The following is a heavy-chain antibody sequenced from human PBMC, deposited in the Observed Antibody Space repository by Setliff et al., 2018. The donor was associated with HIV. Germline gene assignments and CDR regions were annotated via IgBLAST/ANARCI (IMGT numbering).Heavy chain of an antibody. D-gene: IGHD3-10*01. CDR1: GYSISSSYW. V-gene: IGHV4-28*01. Sequence: SETLSLTCAVSGYSISSSYWWGWIRQSPGKGLEWIGDIGNIYNGGSTYYNPSLKSRVTMSVDTSKNQFSPKLSSVTAVDTAVYYCARTALWFDEADWYFDLWGRGTLVTVSS. CDR2: IGNIYNGGST. CDR3: ARTALWFDEADWYFDL. J-gene: IGHJ2*01.